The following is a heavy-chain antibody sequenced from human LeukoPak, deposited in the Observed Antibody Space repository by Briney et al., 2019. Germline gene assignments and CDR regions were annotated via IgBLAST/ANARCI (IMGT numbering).Heavy chain of an antibody. J-gene: IGHJ4*02. V-gene: IGHV1-69*06. Sequence: VASVKVSCKASGGTFSSYAISWVRQAPGQGLEWMGGIIPIFGTANYAQKFQGRVTITADKSTSTAYMELSSLRSEDTAVYYCAGGDIVVVPAASGLDYWGQGTLVTVSS. CDR3: AGGDIVVVPAASGLDY. D-gene: IGHD2-2*01. CDR2: IIPIFGTA. CDR1: GGTFSSYA.